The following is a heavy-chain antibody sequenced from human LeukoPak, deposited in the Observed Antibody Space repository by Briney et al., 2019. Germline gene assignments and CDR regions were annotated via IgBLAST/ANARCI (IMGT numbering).Heavy chain of an antibody. V-gene: IGHV4-38-2*02. J-gene: IGHJ6*03. CDR2: IYHSGST. D-gene: IGHD3-3*01. CDR1: GYSISSGYC. Sequence: KPSETLSLTCTVSGYSISSGYCWGWIRQPPGKGLEWIGSIYHSGSTYYNPSLKSRVTISVDTSKNQFSLKLSSVTAADTAVYYCARQHYDFWSGYYKDYYYYYMDVWGKGTTVTVSS. CDR3: ARQHYDFWSGYYKDYYYYYMDV.